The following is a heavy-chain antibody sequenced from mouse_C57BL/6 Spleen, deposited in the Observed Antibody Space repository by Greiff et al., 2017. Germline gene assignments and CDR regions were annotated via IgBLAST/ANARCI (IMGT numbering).Heavy chain of an antibody. J-gene: IGHJ3*01. CDR3: TTGYSNYGAY. V-gene: IGHV14-4*01. CDR1: GFNIKDDY. Sequence: EVKLMESGAELVRPGASVKLSCTASGFNIKDDYMHWVKQRPEQGLEWIGWIDPENGDTEYASKFQGKATITADTSSNTAYLQLSSLTSEDTAVYYCTTGYSNYGAYWGQGTLVTVSA. CDR2: IDPENGDT. D-gene: IGHD2-5*01.